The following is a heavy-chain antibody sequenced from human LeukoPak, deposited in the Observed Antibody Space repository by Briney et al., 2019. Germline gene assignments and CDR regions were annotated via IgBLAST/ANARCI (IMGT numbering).Heavy chain of an antibody. CDR1: GGSIDSTNW. J-gene: IGHJ4*02. D-gene: IGHD3-16*02. CDR3: ARSHDHLWGNYPDY. V-gene: IGHV4/OR15-8*01. Sequence: SETLSLTCDVSGGSIDSTNWWNWVRQPPGKGLEWIGEIHHDGRINYNPSPKSRVTLSVDKSKNQFSLRLNSVTAADTAMYYCARSHDHLWGNYPDYWGQGTLVTVSS. CDR2: IHHDGRI.